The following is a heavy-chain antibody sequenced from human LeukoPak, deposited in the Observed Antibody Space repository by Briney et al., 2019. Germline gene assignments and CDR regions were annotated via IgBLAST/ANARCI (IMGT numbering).Heavy chain of an antibody. CDR2: IYYSGST. Sequence: SETLSLTCTVSGASISRYYWSWIRQPPGKGLEWIGYIYYSGSTNYNPSLKSRVTISVDTSKNQFSLRLSSVTAADTAVYYCARHRYYYDSSGYYYQPWGQGTLVTVSS. CDR1: GASISRYY. CDR3: ARHRYYYDSSGYYYQP. D-gene: IGHD3-22*01. J-gene: IGHJ5*02. V-gene: IGHV4-59*01.